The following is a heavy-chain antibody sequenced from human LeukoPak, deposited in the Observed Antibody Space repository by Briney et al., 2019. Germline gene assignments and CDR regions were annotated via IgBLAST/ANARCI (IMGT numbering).Heavy chain of an antibody. V-gene: IGHV1-69*01. J-gene: IGHJ4*02. Sequence: ASVKVSCKASGGTFSSYAISWVRQAPGQGLEWMGGIIPIFGTANYAQKFQGRVTITADESTSTAYMELSSLRSEDTAVYYCAAFMVRGVYDYWGQGTLVTVSS. D-gene: IGHD3-10*01. CDR1: GGTFSSYA. CDR2: IIPIFGTA. CDR3: AAFMVRGVYDY.